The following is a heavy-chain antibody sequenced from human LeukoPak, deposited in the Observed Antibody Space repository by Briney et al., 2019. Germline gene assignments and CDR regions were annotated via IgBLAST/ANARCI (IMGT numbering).Heavy chain of an antibody. D-gene: IGHD2-2*02. V-gene: IGHV4-28*01. CDR3: ARQYCPTTTCYKFSLDY. CDR2: IYHSGST. CDR1: GYSISSTDW. Sequence: PSDTLSLTCAVSGYSISSTDWWGWIRQPPGKGLEWIGNIYHSGSTRYNPSLKSRVIILLDRSENQFSLKLSSVTAADTAVYFCARQYCPTTTCYKFSLDYWGQGSLVTVSS. J-gene: IGHJ4*02.